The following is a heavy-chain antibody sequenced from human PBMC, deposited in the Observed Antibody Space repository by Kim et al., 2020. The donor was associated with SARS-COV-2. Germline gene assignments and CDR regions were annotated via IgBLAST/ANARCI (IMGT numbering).Heavy chain of an antibody. D-gene: IGHD1-26*01. CDR1: GYTFTSYY. Sequence: ASVKVSCKASGYTFTSYYMHWVRQAPGQGLEWMGIINPSGGSTSYAQKFQGRVTMTRDTSTSTVYMELSSLRSEDTAVYYCARSSLADYSGTSYDYWGQGTLVTVSS. CDR2: INPSGGST. CDR3: ARSSLADYSGTSYDY. J-gene: IGHJ4*02. V-gene: IGHV1-46*01.